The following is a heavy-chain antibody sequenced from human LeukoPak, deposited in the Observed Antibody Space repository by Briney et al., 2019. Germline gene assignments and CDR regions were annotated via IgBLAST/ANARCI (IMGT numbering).Heavy chain of an antibody. Sequence: PSETLSLTCGVFGYSISSGYYWGWIRQPPGKGLEWIASMYHTGTTYYNPSLKSRVTISVDTSKNQFSLGLTSVPAADTAVYYCTRLKWGDWFDPWGQGTLVTVSS. CDR3: TRLKWGDWFDP. CDR1: GYSISSGYY. CDR2: MYHTGTT. D-gene: IGHD1-26*01. V-gene: IGHV4-38-2*01. J-gene: IGHJ5*02.